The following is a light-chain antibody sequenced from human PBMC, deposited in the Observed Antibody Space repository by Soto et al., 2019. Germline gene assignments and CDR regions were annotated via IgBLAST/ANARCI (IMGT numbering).Light chain of an antibody. Sequence: IQLTQSPSSLSASIGERVTITCRASQDINSYLAWCQQQPEKAPNPLIYEASILQRGVPSRFSGSISGTDFTLTISSLQAEDFATYYCQQTRSYPTTFGGGTKVDIK. CDR2: EAS. CDR1: QDINSY. J-gene: IGKJ4*01. CDR3: QQTRSYPTT. V-gene: IGKV1-9*01.